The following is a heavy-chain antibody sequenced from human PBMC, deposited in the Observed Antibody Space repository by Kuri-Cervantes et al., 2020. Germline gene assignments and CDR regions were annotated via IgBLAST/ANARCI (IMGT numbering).Heavy chain of an antibody. J-gene: IGHJ4*02. CDR2: INAGNGNT. D-gene: IGHD6-13*01. CDR3: ASGGRYSSNLDY. CDR1: GGTFSSYA. V-gene: IGHV1-3*01. Sequence: ASVKVSCKASGGTFSSYAMHWVRQAPGQRLEWMGWINAGNGNTKYSQKFQGRVTITRDTSASTAYMELSSLRSEDTAVYYCASGGRYSSNLDYWGQGTLVTVSS.